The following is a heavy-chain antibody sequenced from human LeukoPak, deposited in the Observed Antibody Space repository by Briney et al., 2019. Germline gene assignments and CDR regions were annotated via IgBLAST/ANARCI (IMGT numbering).Heavy chain of an antibody. J-gene: IGHJ4*02. CDR1: GYTFTDYY. V-gene: IGHV1-2*02. CDR3: ASQGGVGAAGAFDY. Sequence: ASVKVSCKASGYTFTDYYIHWVRQAPGQGLEWMGWINHNSGGTNYAQKFQGRVTMTRDTSISTAYMELSTLRSDDTAVYYCASQGGVGAAGAFDYWGQGTLVTVSS. D-gene: IGHD1-26*01. CDR2: INHNSGGT.